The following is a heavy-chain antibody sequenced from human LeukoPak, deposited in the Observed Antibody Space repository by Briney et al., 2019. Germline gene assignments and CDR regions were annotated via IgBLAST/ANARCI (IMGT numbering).Heavy chain of an antibody. V-gene: IGHV3-11*01. CDR2: ISSSGSTI. CDR3: AAHPGWAAAGTIPLDY. Sequence: PGGSLRLSCAASGFTFSDYYLSWIRQAPGKGLEWVSYISSSGSTIYYADSVKGRFTISRDNAKNSLYLQMNSLRAEDTAVYYRAAHPGWAAAGTIPLDYWGQGTLVTVSS. D-gene: IGHD6-13*01. CDR1: GFTFSDYY. J-gene: IGHJ4*02.